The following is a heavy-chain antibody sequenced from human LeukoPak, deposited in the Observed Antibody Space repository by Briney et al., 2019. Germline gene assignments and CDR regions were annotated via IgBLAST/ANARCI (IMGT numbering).Heavy chain of an antibody. Sequence: ASVRVSCKASGYTFTNYAMNWVRQAPGQGLGWMGWINTNTGKPTYAQGFTGRFVFSLDTSVSTAYLQISSLKAEDTAVYYCARGEIVVVVTSDNWFDPWGQGTLVTVSS. J-gene: IGHJ5*02. CDR3: ARGEIVVVVTSDNWFDP. CDR1: GYTFTNYA. CDR2: INTNTGKP. V-gene: IGHV7-4-1*02. D-gene: IGHD2-15*01.